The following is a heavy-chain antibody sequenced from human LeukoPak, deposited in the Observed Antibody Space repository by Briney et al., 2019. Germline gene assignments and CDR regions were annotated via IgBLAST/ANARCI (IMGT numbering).Heavy chain of an antibody. V-gene: IGHV4-59*01. CDR2: IYYSGST. CDR3: ARAAGYCSSTSCYADYYYGMDV. J-gene: IGHJ6*02. D-gene: IGHD2-2*01. Sequence: SQTLSLTRTVSGGSISSYYWSWVRQPPGKGLEWIGYIYYSGSTHYNPSLKSRVTISVDTSKNQFSLKLSSVTAADTAVYYCARAAGYCSSTSCYADYYYGMDVWGQGTTVTVSS. CDR1: GGSISSYY.